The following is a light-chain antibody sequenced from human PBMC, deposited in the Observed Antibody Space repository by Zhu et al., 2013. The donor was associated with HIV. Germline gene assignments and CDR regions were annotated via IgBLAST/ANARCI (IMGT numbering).Light chain of an antibody. Sequence: QSALTQPASVSGSPGQSITISCTGTFSDVGGYKYVSWYQQKSGKAPKLIIYEINHRPSGVPDRFSGSKSGTTASLTISGLQVDDEADYYCGSYTTSGILAFGGGTKVTVL. J-gene: IGLJ3*02. CDR3: GSYTTSGILA. V-gene: IGLV2-14*01. CDR1: FSDVGGYKY. CDR2: EIN.